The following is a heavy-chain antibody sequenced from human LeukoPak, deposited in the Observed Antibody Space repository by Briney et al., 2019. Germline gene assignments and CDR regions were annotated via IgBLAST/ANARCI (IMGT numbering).Heavy chain of an antibody. J-gene: IGHJ4*02. D-gene: IGHD2-21*02. CDR2: ISAYNGNT. V-gene: IGHV1-18*01. Sequence: ASVKVSCKASGYTFTSYGISRVRQAPGQGLEWMGWISAYNGNTNYAQKLQGRVTMTTDTSTSTAYMELRSLRSDDTAVYYCARVGAPLAYCGGDCYSFVDYWGQGTLVTVSS. CDR1: GYTFTSYG. CDR3: ARVGAPLAYCGGDCYSFVDY.